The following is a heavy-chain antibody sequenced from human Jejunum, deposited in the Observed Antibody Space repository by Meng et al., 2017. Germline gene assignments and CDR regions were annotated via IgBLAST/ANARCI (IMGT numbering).Heavy chain of an antibody. D-gene: IGHD3-22*01. J-gene: IGHJ5*02. CDR3: AKDTRKNYYDSSGYSIDP. CDR2: ISGGGSSA. Sequence: GESLKISCAASGFTFHNYAMSWVRQAPGKGLEWVSAISGGGSSAYYADSVKGRFTISRDKSKNTLYLQMNSLRAEDTAVYYCAKDTRKNYYDSSGYSIDPWGQGTLVTVSS. V-gene: IGHV3-23*01. CDR1: GFTFHNYA.